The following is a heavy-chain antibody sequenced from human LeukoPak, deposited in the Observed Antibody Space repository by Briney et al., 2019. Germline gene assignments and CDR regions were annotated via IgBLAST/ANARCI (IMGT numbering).Heavy chain of an antibody. V-gene: IGHV4-34*01. CDR1: GGSFSGYY. CDR3: ARGYGDYVRYYMDV. CDR2: INHSGST. J-gene: IGHJ6*03. Sequence: SETLSLTCAVYGGSFSGYYWSWIRQPPGKGLEWIGEINHSGSTNYNPSLKSRVTISVDTSKNQFSLKLSSVTAADTAVYYCARGYGDYVRYYMDVWGKGTMVTVSS. D-gene: IGHD4-17*01.